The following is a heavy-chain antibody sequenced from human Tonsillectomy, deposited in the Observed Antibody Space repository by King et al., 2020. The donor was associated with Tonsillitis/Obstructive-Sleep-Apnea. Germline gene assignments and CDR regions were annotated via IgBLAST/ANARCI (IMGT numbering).Heavy chain of an antibody. CDR2: IYYSGST. Sequence: QLQESGPGLVKPSETLSLTCTVSGGSISSSSYYWGWIRQPPGKGLEWIGSIYYSGSTYYNPSLKSRVTISVDTSKNQFSLKLNSVTAADTAVYHCARRVHYSSSQNYFDPWGQGTLVTVSS. CDR3: ARRVHYSSSQNYFDP. CDR1: GGSISSSSYY. J-gene: IGHJ5*02. D-gene: IGHD6-13*01. V-gene: IGHV4-39*01.